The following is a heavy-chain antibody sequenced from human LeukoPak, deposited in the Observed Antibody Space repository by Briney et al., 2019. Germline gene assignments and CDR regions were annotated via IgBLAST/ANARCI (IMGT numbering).Heavy chain of an antibody. CDR3: ARVHGYSSGCLDY. D-gene: IGHD6-19*01. CDR2: IIPIFGTA. J-gene: IGHJ4*02. Sequence: EASVNVSCKASGGTFSSYAISWVRQAPGQGLEWMGGIIPIFGTANYAQKFQGRVTITADESTSTAYMELSSLRSEDTAVYYCARVHGYSSGCLDYWGQGTLVTVSS. V-gene: IGHV1-69*13. CDR1: GGTFSSYA.